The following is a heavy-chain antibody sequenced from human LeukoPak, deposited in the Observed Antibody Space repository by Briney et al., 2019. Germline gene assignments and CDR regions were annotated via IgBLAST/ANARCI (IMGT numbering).Heavy chain of an antibody. D-gene: IGHD6-13*01. CDR3: ARGGSIAAAVYGPSGY. Sequence: ASVKVSCKASGYTFTSYAMHWVRQAPGQRLEWMGWINAGNGNTKYSQKFQGRVTITRDTSASTAYMELSSLRSEDTAVYYCARGGSIAAAVYGPSGYWGLGTLVTVSS. J-gene: IGHJ4*02. CDR2: INAGNGNT. CDR1: GYTFTSYA. V-gene: IGHV1-3*01.